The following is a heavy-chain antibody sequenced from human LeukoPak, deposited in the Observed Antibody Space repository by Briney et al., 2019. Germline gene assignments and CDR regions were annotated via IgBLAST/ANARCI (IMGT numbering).Heavy chain of an antibody. CDR2: FDTEDGET. V-gene: IGHV1-24*01. J-gene: IGHJ1*01. CDR1: GYTLTELS. D-gene: IGHD2-15*01. Sequence: ASVKVSCKVSGYTLTELSMHWVRQAPGKGLEWMGGFDTEDGETIYAQKFQGRVTMTEDTSTDTAYMELSSLRSEDTAVYYCATGALGYCSGGSCYGEYFQHWGQGTLVTVSS. CDR3: ATGALGYCSGGSCYGEYFQH.